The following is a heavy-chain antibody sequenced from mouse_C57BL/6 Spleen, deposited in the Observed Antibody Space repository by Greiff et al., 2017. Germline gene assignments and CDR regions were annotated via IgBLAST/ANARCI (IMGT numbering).Heavy chain of an antibody. CDR2: ISSGSSTI. CDR3: ARSNSLYAMDY. V-gene: IGHV5-17*01. J-gene: IGHJ4*01. Sequence: EVMLVESGGGLVKPGGSLKLSCAASGFTFSDSGMHWVRQAPEKGLEWVAYISSGSSTIYYADTVKGRFTISRDNAKNTLFLQMTSLRSEDTAMYYCARSNSLYAMDYWGQGTSVTVSS. CDR1: GFTFSDSG.